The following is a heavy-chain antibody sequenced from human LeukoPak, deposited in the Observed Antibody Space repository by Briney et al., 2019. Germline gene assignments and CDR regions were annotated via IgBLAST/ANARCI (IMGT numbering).Heavy chain of an antibody. CDR1: GYTFTSYD. D-gene: IGHD3-3*01. CDR3: ARGLWRYYDFWSGYNDKYYFDY. V-gene: IGHV1-8*03. CDR2: MNPNSGNT. Sequence: ASVKVSCKASGYTFTSYDINWVRQATGQGLEWMGWMNPNSGNTGYAQKFQGRATLTRNTSTSTAYMELSRLRSEDTAVYYCARGLWRYYDFWSGYNDKYYFDYWGQGTLVTVSS. J-gene: IGHJ4*02.